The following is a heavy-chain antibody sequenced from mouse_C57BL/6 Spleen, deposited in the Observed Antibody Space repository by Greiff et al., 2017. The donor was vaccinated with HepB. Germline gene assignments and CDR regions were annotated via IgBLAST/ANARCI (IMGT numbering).Heavy chain of an antibody. CDR1: GFSLTSYA. CDR3: ARSYYYGSSYWYFDV. D-gene: IGHD1-1*01. Sequence: QVQLQQSGPGLVAPSQSLSITCTVSGFSLTSYAISWVRQPPGKGLEWLGVIWTGGGTNYNSALKSRLSISKDNSKSQVFLKMNSLQTDDTARYYCARSYYYGSSYWYFDVWGTGTTVTVSS. J-gene: IGHJ1*03. V-gene: IGHV2-9-1*01. CDR2: IWTGGGT.